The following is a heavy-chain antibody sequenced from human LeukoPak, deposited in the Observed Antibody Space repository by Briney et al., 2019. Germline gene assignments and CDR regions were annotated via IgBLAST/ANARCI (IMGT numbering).Heavy chain of an antibody. CDR1: GGTFSNYA. V-gene: IGHV1-18*01. CDR3: ARGSSGWYEGDYFDY. D-gene: IGHD6-19*01. J-gene: IGHJ4*02. CDR2: ISAYNGNT. Sequence: ASVKVSCKASGGTFSNYAVSWVRQAPGQGLEWMGWISAYNGNTNYAQRLQGRVTMTTDTSTSTAYMELRSLRSDDTAVYYCARGSSGWYEGDYFDYWGQGTLVTVSS.